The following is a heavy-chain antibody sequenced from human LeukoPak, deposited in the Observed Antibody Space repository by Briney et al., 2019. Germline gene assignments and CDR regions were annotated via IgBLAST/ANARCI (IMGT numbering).Heavy chain of an antibody. CDR2: IYYSGST. Sequence: PSETLSLTCTVSGGSISSSTYSWGWMRQPPRKGLEWIGSIYYSGSTYYNPSLKSRDTISEDTPKNQFSLKLRSITAPDPVVYHRATFKNWGQGTLVTVSS. CDR1: GGSISSSTYS. V-gene: IGHV4-39*01. J-gene: IGHJ4*02. CDR3: ATFKN.